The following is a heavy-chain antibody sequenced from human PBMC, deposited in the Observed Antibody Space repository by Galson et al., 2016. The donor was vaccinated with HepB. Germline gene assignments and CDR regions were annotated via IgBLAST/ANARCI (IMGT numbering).Heavy chain of an antibody. CDR3: ASPIHLWALEC. CDR1: GGSVSSGSYY. D-gene: IGHD5-18*01. CDR2: ILYSGNT. J-gene: IGHJ4*02. Sequence: ETLSLTCTVSGGSVSSGSYYWSWVRQPPGKALEWIGYILYSGNTHYNPPLWSRVTISLDTSRNQFSLNLRSVTAADTAVYYCASPIHLWALECWGQGTLVTVSS. V-gene: IGHV4-61*01.